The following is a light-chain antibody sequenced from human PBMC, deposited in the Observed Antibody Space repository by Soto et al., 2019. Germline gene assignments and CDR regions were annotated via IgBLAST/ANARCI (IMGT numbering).Light chain of an antibody. V-gene: IGKV3-11*01. CDR2: DAS. Sequence: EIVLTQSPATLSLSPGERATLSCRASQRVSSYLAWYQQKPGQAPRLLIYDASNRATGIPARFSGSGSGTDGTLTISSLEPEDFAVYYCQQRSNWPPAFGQGTRLEIK. J-gene: IGKJ5*01. CDR1: QRVSSY. CDR3: QQRSNWPPA.